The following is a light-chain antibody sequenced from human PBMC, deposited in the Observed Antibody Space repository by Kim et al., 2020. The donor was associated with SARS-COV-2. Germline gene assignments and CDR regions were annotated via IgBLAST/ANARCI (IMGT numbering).Light chain of an antibody. V-gene: IGKV3-20*01. CDR1: QSVSSNL. CDR3: QQYGNSPRT. Sequence: DIVLTQSPGTLSLSPGERATLSCRASQSVSSNLLAWYQQKPGQAPRLLISGASSRATGSPDRFSGSGSGTDFTLTISRLEPEDFAVYYCQQYGNSPRTFGQGTKVDIK. J-gene: IGKJ1*01. CDR2: GAS.